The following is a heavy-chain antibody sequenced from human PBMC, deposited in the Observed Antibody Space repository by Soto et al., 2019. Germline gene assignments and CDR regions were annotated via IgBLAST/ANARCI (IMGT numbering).Heavy chain of an antibody. V-gene: IGHV3-33*01. CDR1: GFTFSSYG. J-gene: IGHJ6*02. Sequence: GGSLRLCCAASGFTFSSYGMHWVRQAPGKGLEWVAVIWYDGSNKYYADSVKGRFTISRDNSKNTLYLQMNSLRAEDTAVYYCARQGDSSGRGGVGYYYYGMDVWGQGTTVTLSS. CDR3: ARQGDSSGRGGVGYYYYGMDV. CDR2: IWYDGSNK. D-gene: IGHD3-22*01.